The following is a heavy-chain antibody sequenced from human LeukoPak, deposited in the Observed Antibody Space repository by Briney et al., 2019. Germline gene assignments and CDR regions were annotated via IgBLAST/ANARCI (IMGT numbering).Heavy chain of an antibody. Sequence: GASVKVSCKASGGXFSSYAMSWVRQAPGQGLELMGGIIPIFGTANYAQKFQGRVTITADESTSTAYMELSSLRSEDTAVYYCARGRDDYVWGSYRPNWFDPWGQGILVTVSS. D-gene: IGHD3-16*02. CDR3: ARGRDDYVWGSYRPNWFDP. J-gene: IGHJ5*02. V-gene: IGHV1-69*01. CDR2: IIPIFGTA. CDR1: GGXFSSYA.